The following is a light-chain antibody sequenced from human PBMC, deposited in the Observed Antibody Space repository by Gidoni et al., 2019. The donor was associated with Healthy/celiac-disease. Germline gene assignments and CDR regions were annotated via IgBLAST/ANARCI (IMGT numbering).Light chain of an antibody. CDR3: QQYGSSPKYT. Sequence: EIVLTQSPGTLSLSPGERATLSCRASQSVSSSYLAWYQQKPGQAPRLLIYGASSRATGIPDRFSGSGSGTDFTITISRLEHEDCAVYYCQQYGSSPKYTFGQGTKLESK. CDR1: QSVSSSY. V-gene: IGKV3-20*01. J-gene: IGKJ2*01. CDR2: GAS.